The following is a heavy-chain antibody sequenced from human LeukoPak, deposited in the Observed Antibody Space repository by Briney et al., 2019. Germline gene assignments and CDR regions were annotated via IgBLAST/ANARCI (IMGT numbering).Heavy chain of an antibody. V-gene: IGHV3-74*01. D-gene: IGHD1-14*01. CDR3: ARGTYILDY. J-gene: IGHJ4*02. CDR1: GFPFSSYW. Sequence: GGPLRLSCAASGFPFSSYWMHCARQAPGKALVWVSRISSDGSSTSYADSEKGRFTISRDNAKNTLYLQMNSLRAEDTAVYYCARGTYILDYWGQGTLVTVSS. CDR2: ISSDGSST.